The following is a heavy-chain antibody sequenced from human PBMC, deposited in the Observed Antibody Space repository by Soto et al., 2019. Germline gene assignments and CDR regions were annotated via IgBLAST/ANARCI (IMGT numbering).Heavy chain of an antibody. Sequence: QVQLVESGGGVVQPGRSLRLSCAASGFTFSDYAMHWVRQAPGKGLEWVAGISYDGGNKYYADSVKGRFTSSRDNSKNTLSLQMNSLRAEDTAVYYCAGSYGDSVYWGQGTLVTVSS. D-gene: IGHD4-17*01. J-gene: IGHJ4*02. CDR1: GFTFSDYA. CDR2: ISYDGGNK. V-gene: IGHV3-30-3*01. CDR3: AGSYGDSVY.